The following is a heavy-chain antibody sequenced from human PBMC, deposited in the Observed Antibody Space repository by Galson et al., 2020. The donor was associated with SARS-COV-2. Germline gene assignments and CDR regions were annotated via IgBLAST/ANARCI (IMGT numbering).Heavy chain of an antibody. V-gene: IGHV1-46*01. CDR1: GYAFTKYY. CDR2: INPRGGTS. Sequence: GESLKISCRASGYAFTKYYIHWVRQVPGQGLEWMGIINPRGGTSRYPQKFQGRVTMTSDTSTNTVYMELRSLRSEDTALYYCAKDNVAVLEAVGGTNDFAYWRQGTLVTVCS. J-gene: IGHJ4*02. CDR3: AKDNVAVLEAVGGTNDFAY. D-gene: IGHD6-19*01.